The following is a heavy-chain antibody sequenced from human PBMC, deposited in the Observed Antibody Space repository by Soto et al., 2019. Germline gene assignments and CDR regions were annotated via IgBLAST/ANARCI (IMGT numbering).Heavy chain of an antibody. CDR2: THYSGNT. D-gene: IGHD3-3*02. J-gene: IGHJ4*02. Sequence: SETLSLTSTVSGGSISSYYWDWIRQPPGKGLEWIGYTHYSGNTNYHPSLKGRVTISLDTSRNQFSLNLSAVTAADTAVYYCARHTWTIRAGFDYWGQGALVTVSS. V-gene: IGHV4-59*12. CDR1: GGSISSYY. CDR3: ARHTWTIRAGFDY.